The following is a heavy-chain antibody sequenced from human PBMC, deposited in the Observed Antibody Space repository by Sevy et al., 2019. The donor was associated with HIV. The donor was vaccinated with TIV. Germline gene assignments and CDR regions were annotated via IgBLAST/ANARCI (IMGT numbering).Heavy chain of an antibody. V-gene: IGHV4-31*03. D-gene: IGHD1-26*01. CDR1: GGSISSGAYY. J-gene: IGHJ5*02. Sequence: SETLSLTCPVSGGSISSGAYYWSWIRQHPGTGLECIGYIYYTRSTYHNPSLRSRVTMSVDTSKNQFSLRLSSVTAADTAVYYCARNKSRREGEYWFDPWGQGTLVTVSS. CDR2: IYYTRST. CDR3: ARNKSRREGEYWFDP.